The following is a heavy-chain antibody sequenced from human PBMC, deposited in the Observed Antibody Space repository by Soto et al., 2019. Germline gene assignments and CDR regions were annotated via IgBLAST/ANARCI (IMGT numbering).Heavy chain of an antibody. D-gene: IGHD2-21*02. CDR1: GFTFSSYW. CDR2: IKQDGSEK. Sequence: PGGSLRLSCAASGFTFSSYWMSWVRQAPGKGLEWVANIKQDGSEKYYVDSVKGRFTISRDNAKNSLYLQMNSLRAEDTAVYYCARDNTPLAYCGGDCSPGSAFDIWGQGTMVTVSS. J-gene: IGHJ3*02. CDR3: ARDNTPLAYCGGDCSPGSAFDI. V-gene: IGHV3-7*03.